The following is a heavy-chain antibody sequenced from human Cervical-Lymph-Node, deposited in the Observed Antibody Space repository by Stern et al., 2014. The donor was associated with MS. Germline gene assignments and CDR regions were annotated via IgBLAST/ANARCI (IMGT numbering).Heavy chain of an antibody. CDR2: ISSSSSII. Sequence: EVQLVESGGGLVQPGGSLRLSCVASGFSFSSYTINWVRQAPGRGLEWVSYISSSSSIISYADYVKGRFTISRDNAKNLLFLQMNSLRDEDTAVYFCATVWMWGQGSLVTVSS. CDR3: ATVWM. J-gene: IGHJ4*02. D-gene: IGHD1-1*01. CDR1: GFSFSSYT. V-gene: IGHV3-48*02.